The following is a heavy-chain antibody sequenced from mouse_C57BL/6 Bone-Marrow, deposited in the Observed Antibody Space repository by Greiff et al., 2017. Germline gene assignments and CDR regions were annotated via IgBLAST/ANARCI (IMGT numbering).Heavy chain of an antibody. Sequence: VQLQQSGPGLVQPSQSLSITCTVSGFSLTSYGVHWVRQSPGKGLDWLGVIWSGGSTDDNAAFISRMGISKDNSKSQVFFKMNSLQADDTAIYYCARNYGSSYWYFDVWGTGTTVTVSS. CDR3: ARNYGSSYWYFDV. J-gene: IGHJ1*03. V-gene: IGHV2-2*01. CDR1: GFSLTSYG. D-gene: IGHD1-1*01. CDR2: IWSGGST.